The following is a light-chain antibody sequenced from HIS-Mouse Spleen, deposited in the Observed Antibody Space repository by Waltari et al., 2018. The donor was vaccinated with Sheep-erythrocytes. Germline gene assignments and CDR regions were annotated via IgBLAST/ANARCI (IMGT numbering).Light chain of an antibody. CDR3: SSYTSSSTLV. CDR1: SSNVGGYNY. J-gene: IGLJ2*01. Sequence: QSALTQPASVSGSPGQSITISCTGTSSNVGGYNYVPWYQQHPGKAPKLMIYDVSNRPSGVSNRFSGSKSGNTASLTFSGLQAEDEADYYCSSYTSSSTLVFGGGTKLTVL. CDR2: DVS. V-gene: IGLV2-14*03.